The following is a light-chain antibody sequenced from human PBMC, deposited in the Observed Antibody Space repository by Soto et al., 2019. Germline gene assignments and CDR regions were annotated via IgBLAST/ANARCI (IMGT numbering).Light chain of an antibody. CDR1: QGIGSW. J-gene: IGKJ5*01. CDR2: AAS. Sequence: DIQMTQSPSSVSASVGDTVTITCRASQGIGSWLAWYQQKPGKAPKVLIYAASSLQSGVPSRFSGRGSGTDFTLTITSLQPEDFATYYCQQANIFPITFDQGTRLEIK. CDR3: QQANIFPIT. V-gene: IGKV1-12*01.